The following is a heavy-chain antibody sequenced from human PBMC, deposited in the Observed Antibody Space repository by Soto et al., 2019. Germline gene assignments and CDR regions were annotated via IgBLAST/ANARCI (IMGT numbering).Heavy chain of an antibody. J-gene: IGHJ3*02. CDR2: IYPGDSDT. Sequence: GESLKISCKGSGYSFTSYWIGWVRQMPGKGLEWMGIIYPGDSDTRYSPSFQGRFTISRDNSKSTLYLQMNSLRAEDTAVYYCAKGLSGGLDAFDIWGQGTMVTVS. V-gene: IGHV5-51*01. CDR3: AKGLSGGLDAFDI. CDR1: GYSFTSYW. D-gene: IGHD1-26*01.